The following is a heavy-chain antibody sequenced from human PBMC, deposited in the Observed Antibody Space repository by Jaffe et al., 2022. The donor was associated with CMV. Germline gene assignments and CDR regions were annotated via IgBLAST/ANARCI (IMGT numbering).Heavy chain of an antibody. CDR3: ARGVHDFWSGYYLDY. CDR2: INPSGGST. Sequence: QVQLVQSGAEVKKPGASVKVSCKASGYTFTSYYMHWVRQAPGQGLEWMGIINPSGGSTSYAQKFQGRVTMTRDTSTSTVYMELSSLRSEDTAVYYCARGVHDFWSGYYLDYWGQGTLVTVSS. CDR1: GYTFTSYY. J-gene: IGHJ4*02. V-gene: IGHV1-46*01. D-gene: IGHD3-3*01.